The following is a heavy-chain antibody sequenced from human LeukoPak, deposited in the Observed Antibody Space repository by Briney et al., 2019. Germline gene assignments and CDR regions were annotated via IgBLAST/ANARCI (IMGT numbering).Heavy chain of an antibody. CDR2: ISYDGSNK. D-gene: IGHD3-10*01. V-gene: IGHV3-30*19. J-gene: IGHJ4*02. Sequence: GGSLRLSCAASGFTFSSYGMHWVRQAPGKGLEWVAVISYDGSNKYYADSVKGRFTISRDNSKNTLYLQMNSLRAEDTAVYYCARGYYGSGSYYPVIFDYWGQGTLVTASS. CDR3: ARGYYGSGSYYPVIFDY. CDR1: GFTFSSYG.